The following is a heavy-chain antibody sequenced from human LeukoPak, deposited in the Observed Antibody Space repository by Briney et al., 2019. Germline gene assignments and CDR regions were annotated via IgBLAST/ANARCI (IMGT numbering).Heavy chain of an antibody. D-gene: IGHD5-18*01. V-gene: IGHV3-30*03. Sequence: GGSLRLSCAASGFTFSSYGMHWVRQAPGKGLEWVAVISYDGSNKYYADSVKGRFTISRDNAKNSLYLQMDSLRAEDTAVYYCARRAMTERGHSYGLDYWGQGTLVTVSS. CDR3: ARRAMTERGHSYGLDY. J-gene: IGHJ4*02. CDR1: GFTFSSYG. CDR2: ISYDGSNK.